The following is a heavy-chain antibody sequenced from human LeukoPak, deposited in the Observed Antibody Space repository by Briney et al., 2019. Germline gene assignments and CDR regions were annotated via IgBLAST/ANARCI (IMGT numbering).Heavy chain of an antibody. CDR1: GFTFSSYA. J-gene: IGHJ4*02. CDR2: ISGSGGST. V-gene: IGHV3-23*01. CDR3: AKGSGNSGWYVDN. Sequence: GGSLRLSCAASGFTFSSYAMSWVRQAPGKGLEWVSAISGSGGSTYYADSVKGRFTISRDNSKNTVYLQMNSLRAEGTAVYYCAKGSGNSGWYVDNWGQGTLVTVSS. D-gene: IGHD6-19*01.